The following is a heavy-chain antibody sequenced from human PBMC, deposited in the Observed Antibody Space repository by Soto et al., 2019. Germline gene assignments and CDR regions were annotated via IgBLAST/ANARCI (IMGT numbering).Heavy chain of an antibody. CDR1: GGSISSYY. J-gene: IGHJ4*02. CDR2: IYYSGST. Sequence: SETLSLTCTVSGGSISSYYWSWIRQPPGKGLEWIGYIYYSGSTNYNPSLRSRVTISVDTSKNQFSLKLSSVTAADTAVYYCARDNGYSYGYTLDHWGQGTLVTVSS. V-gene: IGHV4-59*01. CDR3: ARDNGYSYGYTLDH. D-gene: IGHD5-18*01.